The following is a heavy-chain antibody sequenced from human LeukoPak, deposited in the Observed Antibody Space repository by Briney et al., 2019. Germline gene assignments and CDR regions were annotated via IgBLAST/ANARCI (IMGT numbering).Heavy chain of an antibody. J-gene: IGHJ4*02. V-gene: IGHV3-7*01. Sequence: GGSLRLSCAASGFTFSSYAMHWVRQAPGKGLEWVANIKEDGSEKYYVDSVKGRFTISRDNAKNSLYLQMNSLRAEDTAVYYCARGRFNYDSSGYSSFYHWGQGTLVTVSS. CDR3: ARGRFNYDSSGYSSFYH. CDR1: GFTFSSYA. CDR2: IKEDGSEK. D-gene: IGHD3-22*01.